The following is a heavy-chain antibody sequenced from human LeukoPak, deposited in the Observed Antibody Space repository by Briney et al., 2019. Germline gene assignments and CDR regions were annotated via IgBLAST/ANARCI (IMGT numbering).Heavy chain of an antibody. CDR2: ISDSGGST. CDR3: AGNLPLAAAGIHYYYGMDV. Sequence: PGGSLRLSCAASGFSFGTYGMSWVRQAPGKGLEWVSAISDSGGSTFYADSVKGRFTISRDNSKNTLYLQMKSLRAEDTAVYYCAGNLPLAAAGIHYYYGMDVWGQGTTVTVSS. J-gene: IGHJ6*02. D-gene: IGHD6-13*01. V-gene: IGHV3-23*01. CDR1: GFSFGTYG.